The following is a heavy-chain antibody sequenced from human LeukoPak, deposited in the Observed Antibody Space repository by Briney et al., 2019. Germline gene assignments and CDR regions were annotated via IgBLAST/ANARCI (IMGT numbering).Heavy chain of an antibody. CDR1: GYTFTGYY. CDR2: INPNSGGT. V-gene: IGHV1-2*02. J-gene: IGHJ6*03. Sequence: ASVKVSCKASGYTFTGYYMHWVRQAPGQGLEWMGWINPNSGGTNYAQKFQGRVTMTRDTSISTAYMELSRLRSDDTAVYYCARAPSRITIFGVASPNMDVWGKGTTVTVSS. D-gene: IGHD3-3*01. CDR3: ARAPSRITIFGVASPNMDV.